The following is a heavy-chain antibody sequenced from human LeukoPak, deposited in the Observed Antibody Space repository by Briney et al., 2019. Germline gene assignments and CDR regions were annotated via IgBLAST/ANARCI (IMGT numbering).Heavy chain of an antibody. D-gene: IGHD3-22*01. V-gene: IGHV3-23*01. CDR2: ISSKGDLT. CDR1: GFTFSIYA. Sequence: GVSLRLSCAASGFTFSIYAMSWVRQAPGKGLEWVSSISSKGDLTFYADSVKGRFTISRDNSESTLYLQMNILRAEDTAIYYCTRDRPNYYGSDGHYYRRNGDYGGQGTLVTVSS. J-gene: IGHJ4*02. CDR3: TRDRPNYYGSDGHYYRRNGDY.